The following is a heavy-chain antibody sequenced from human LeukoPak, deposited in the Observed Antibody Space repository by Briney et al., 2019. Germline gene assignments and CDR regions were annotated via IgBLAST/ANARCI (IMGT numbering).Heavy chain of an antibody. CDR3: ARGGLLPYYFDY. CDR2: TYYRSKWYK. CDR1: GDSVSSNRAA. J-gene: IGHJ4*02. D-gene: IGHD3-16*01. V-gene: IGHV6-1*01. Sequence: SQTLSLTCAISGDSVSSNRAAWNWIRQSPSRGLEWLGRTYYRSKWYKDYSVSVKSRIMINPDTPKNQISLQLNSVTPEDTAVYYCARGGLLPYYFDYWGQGTLVTVSS.